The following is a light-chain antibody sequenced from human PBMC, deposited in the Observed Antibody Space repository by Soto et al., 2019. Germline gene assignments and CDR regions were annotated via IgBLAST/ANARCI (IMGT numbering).Light chain of an antibody. CDR3: QQYNNWPPWT. CDR2: DAS. CDR1: QSVSSY. V-gene: IGKV3D-11*02. J-gene: IGKJ1*01. Sequence: EIVLTQSPATLSLSPGERATLSCRASQSVSSYLAWYQQKPGQAPRLLIYDASNRATGIPARFSGSGPGTDFTLTISSLEPEDFAVYYCQQYNNWPPWTFGQGTKV.